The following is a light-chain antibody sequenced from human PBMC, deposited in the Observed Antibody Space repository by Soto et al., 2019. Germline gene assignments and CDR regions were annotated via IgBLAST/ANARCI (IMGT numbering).Light chain of an antibody. V-gene: IGLV2-14*01. Sequence: QSALTQPASVSGSPGQSITISCTGTSSDVGRYNYVSWYQQHPGKAPKLMIYEVSNRPSGVSNRFSGSKSGNTASLTISGLQAEDEADYYCSSYTSSSTRMFGGGTKLTVL. CDR3: SSYTSSSTRM. J-gene: IGLJ3*02. CDR2: EVS. CDR1: SSDVGRYNY.